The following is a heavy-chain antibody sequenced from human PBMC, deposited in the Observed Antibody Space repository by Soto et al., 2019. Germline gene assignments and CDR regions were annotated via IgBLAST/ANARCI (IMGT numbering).Heavy chain of an antibody. CDR1: GFTFSSYS. J-gene: IGHJ5*02. Sequence: GGSLRLSCAASGFTFSSYSMNWVRQAPGKGLEWVSSISSSSSYIYYADSVKGRFTISRDNAKNSLYLQMNSLRAEDTAAYYCARDIYGDYLYGRWFDPWGQGTLVTVS. CDR2: ISSSSSYI. CDR3: ARDIYGDYLYGRWFDP. V-gene: IGHV3-21*01. D-gene: IGHD4-17*01.